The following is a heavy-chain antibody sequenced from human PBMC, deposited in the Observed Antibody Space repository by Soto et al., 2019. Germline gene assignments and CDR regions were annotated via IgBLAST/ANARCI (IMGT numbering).Heavy chain of an antibody. V-gene: IGHV3-66*01. J-gene: IGHJ4*02. CDR1: GITVRSNY. CDR3: ARGAAYSSGWPYFFDY. CDR2: LYSDGTT. Sequence: GESLKISCAASGITVRSNYMCWVRQAPGRGLEWVSVLYSDGTTYYADSVKGRFTISRDNSKNTLYLQMNGLRAEDTAVYYCARGAAYSSGWPYFFDYWGQGALVTVSS. D-gene: IGHD6-19*01.